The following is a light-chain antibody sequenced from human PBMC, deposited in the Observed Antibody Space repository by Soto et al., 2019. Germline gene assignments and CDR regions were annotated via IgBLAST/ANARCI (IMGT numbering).Light chain of an antibody. CDR1: QSVSSSY. CDR3: QQYGSSPRT. J-gene: IGKJ1*01. V-gene: IGKV3-20*01. CDR2: GAS. Sequence: ESVLTPSPGTLSLSPGERATLSCRASQSVSSSYLAWYQQKPGQAPRLLIYGASSRATGIPDRFSGSGSGTDFTLTISRLEPEDFAVYYCQQYGSSPRTFGQGTKV.